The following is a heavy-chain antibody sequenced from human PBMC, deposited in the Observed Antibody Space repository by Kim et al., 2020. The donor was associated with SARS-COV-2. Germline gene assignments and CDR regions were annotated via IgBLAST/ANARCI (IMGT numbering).Heavy chain of an antibody. J-gene: IGHJ4*02. D-gene: IGHD1-26*01. V-gene: IGHV4-61*02. CDR1: GGSISSGSYY. CDR2: IYTSGST. Sequence: SETLSLTCTVSGGSISSGSYYWSWIRQPAGKGLEWIGRIYTSGSTNYNPSLKSRVTRSVDTSKNQFSLKLSSVTAADTAVYYCARDATPGSYWVGYFDYWGQGTLVTVSS. CDR3: ARDATPGSYWVGYFDY.